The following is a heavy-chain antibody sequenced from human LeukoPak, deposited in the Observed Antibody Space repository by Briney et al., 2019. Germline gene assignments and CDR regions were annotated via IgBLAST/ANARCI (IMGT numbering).Heavy chain of an antibody. V-gene: IGHV1-18*04. Sequence: WASVTVSCKASGYTFTSYGITWVRQAPGQGLEWMGWISAYSGNTNYAQKLQGRVTMTTDTSTSTAYMELRSLRSDDTAVYFCARARGYCSGGSCYSPGYFDSWGQGTLVTVSS. CDR2: ISAYSGNT. J-gene: IGHJ4*02. CDR3: ARARGYCSGGSCYSPGYFDS. D-gene: IGHD2-15*01. CDR1: GYTFTSYG.